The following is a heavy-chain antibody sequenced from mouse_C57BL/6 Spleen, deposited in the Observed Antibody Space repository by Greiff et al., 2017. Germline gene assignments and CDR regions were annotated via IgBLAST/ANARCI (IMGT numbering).Heavy chain of an antibody. Sequence: QVQLQQPGAELVQPGASVKLSCKASGYTFPSYWMHWVKQRPGRGLAWLGRIDPNSGGTKYNEKLTSKATLTVAKPSSPAYMQLSSLTSEDSAVYYCARGDDGYPAWFAYWGQGTLVTVSA. V-gene: IGHV1-72*01. CDR2: IDPNSGGT. D-gene: IGHD2-3*01. J-gene: IGHJ3*01. CDR1: GYTFPSYW. CDR3: ARGDDGYPAWFAY.